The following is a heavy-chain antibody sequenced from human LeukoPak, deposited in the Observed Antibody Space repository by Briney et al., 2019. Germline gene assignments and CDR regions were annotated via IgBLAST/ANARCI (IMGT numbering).Heavy chain of an antibody. V-gene: IGHV1-69*04. D-gene: IGHD3-3*01. CDR2: IIPFLRTA. Sequence: ASVTVSCKASGDTFTSNAVSWVRQAPGQGLEWMGRIIPFLRTAEYAQKVQGSLTITEDRYTSTADMELTSLRSEDTAVYYCAKGKGFVGHFDFWGEGTLVTVSS. CDR3: AKGKGFVGHFDF. CDR1: GDTFTSNA. J-gene: IGHJ4*02.